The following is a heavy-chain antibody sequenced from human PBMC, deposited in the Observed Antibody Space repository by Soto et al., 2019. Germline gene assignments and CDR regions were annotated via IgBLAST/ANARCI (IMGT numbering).Heavy chain of an antibody. Sequence: ASVKVSCKASGYTFTSYGISWVRQAPGQGLEWMGWISAYNGNTNYAQKLQGRVTMTTDTSTSTAYMELRSLRSDDTAVYYCARDLGGRVVAATTDAFDIWGQGTMVTVS. CDR2: ISAYNGNT. CDR3: ARDLGGRVVAATTDAFDI. J-gene: IGHJ3*02. D-gene: IGHD2-15*01. V-gene: IGHV1-18*01. CDR1: GYTFTSYG.